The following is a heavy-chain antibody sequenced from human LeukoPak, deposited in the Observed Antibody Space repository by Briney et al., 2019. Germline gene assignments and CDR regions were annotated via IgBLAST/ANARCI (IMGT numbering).Heavy chain of an antibody. J-gene: IGHJ4*02. CDR2: IIPIFGTA. D-gene: IGHD1-14*01. CDR3: SRDPAGGYFDY. Sequence: SVKVSCKASGGTFSSYVISWVRQAPGQGLKWMGGIIPIFGTANYAQKFQGRVTITADESTSTAYMELSSMRSEDTAVYYCSRDPAGGYFDYCGQGTLVTVSS. CDR1: GGTFSSYV. V-gene: IGHV1-69*01.